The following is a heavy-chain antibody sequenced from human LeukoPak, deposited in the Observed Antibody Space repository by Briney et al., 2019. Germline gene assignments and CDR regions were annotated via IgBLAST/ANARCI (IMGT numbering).Heavy chain of an antibody. D-gene: IGHD4-17*01. V-gene: IGHV3-74*01. CDR1: GFTFSSYW. CDR3: ARERYGDYGGVDY. CDR2: INSDGSSK. Sequence: SGGSLRLSCAASGFTFSSYWMHWVRHAPGKGLVWVSRINSDGSSKSYADSVKGRFTISRDNAKNTLYLQMNSLGAEDTAVYYCARERYGDYGGVDYWGQGTLVTVSS. J-gene: IGHJ4*02.